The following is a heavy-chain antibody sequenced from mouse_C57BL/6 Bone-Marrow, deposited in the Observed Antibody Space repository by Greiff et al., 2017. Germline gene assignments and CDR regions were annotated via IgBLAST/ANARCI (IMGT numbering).Heavy chain of an antibody. J-gene: IGHJ2*01. CDR3: ARRVTGTDFDY. V-gene: IGHV5-6*02. Sequence: EVKLQESGGDLVKPGGSLKLSCTASGFTFSSYGMSWVRQTPDKRLEWVGTISSGGSYTYYPDSVKGRFTISRDNAKNTLYLQMSSLKSEDTAMYYCARRVTGTDFDYWGQGTTLTVSS. D-gene: IGHD4-1*01. CDR1: GFTFSSYG. CDR2: ISSGGSYT.